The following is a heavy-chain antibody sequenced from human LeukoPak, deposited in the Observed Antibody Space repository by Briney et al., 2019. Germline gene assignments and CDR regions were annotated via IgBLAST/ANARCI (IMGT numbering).Heavy chain of an antibody. CDR1: GGSFSGYY. J-gene: IGHJ4*02. D-gene: IGHD6-19*01. CDR2: ISHSGST. Sequence: SETLSLTCAVYGGSFSGYYWSWIRQPPGKGLEWIGEISHSGSTNYNPSLKSRVTISVDTSKNQFSLKLSSVTAADTAVYYCARSSGWPDYWGQGTLVTVSS. V-gene: IGHV4-34*01. CDR3: ARSSGWPDY.